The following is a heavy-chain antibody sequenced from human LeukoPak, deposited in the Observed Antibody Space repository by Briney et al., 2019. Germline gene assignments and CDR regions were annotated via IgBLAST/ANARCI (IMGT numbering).Heavy chain of an antibody. V-gene: IGHV4-59*08. D-gene: IGHD1-26*01. CDR3: ARYSGSQLWGFDY. CDR2: IYDSGSA. Sequence: SETLSLTCTVSGASITSYYWGWIRQPPGEGLEWIGYIYDSGSADYNPSLKSRVSISVDTSKSQFSLKLRSVTAADTAVYYCARYSGSQLWGFDYWGQGSLVTVSS. J-gene: IGHJ4*02. CDR1: GASITSYY.